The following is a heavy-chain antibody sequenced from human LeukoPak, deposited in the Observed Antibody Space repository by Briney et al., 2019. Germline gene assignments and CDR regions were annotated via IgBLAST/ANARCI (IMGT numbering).Heavy chain of an antibody. CDR1: GYTFTSYC. Sequence: ASVKVSCKASGYTFTSYCMHWVRQAPGQGLEWMGIINPSGGSTSYAQKFQGRVTITRDTSTSTAYMELSSLTSDDTAVYYCARFGGRAAKDDRLDYWGQGTLVTVSS. D-gene: IGHD3-16*01. CDR3: ARFGGRAAKDDRLDY. J-gene: IGHJ4*02. V-gene: IGHV1-46*01. CDR2: INPSGGST.